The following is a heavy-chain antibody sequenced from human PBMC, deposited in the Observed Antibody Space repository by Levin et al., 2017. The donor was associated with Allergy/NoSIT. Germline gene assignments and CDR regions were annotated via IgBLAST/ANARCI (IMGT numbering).Heavy chain of an antibody. D-gene: IGHD3-10*01. J-gene: IGHJ3*01. CDR3: AKFLRTFYGSGSYPDY. Sequence: GESLKISCAASGFLIKSFAMSWVRQAPGKGLEWVAGISGSGGSTNYGDSVKGRFTISRDNFKNMVYLQLNSLRAEDTAVYYCAKFLRTFYGSGSYPDYWGQGTMVTVSS. V-gene: IGHV3-23*01. CDR2: ISGSGGST. CDR1: GFLIKSFA.